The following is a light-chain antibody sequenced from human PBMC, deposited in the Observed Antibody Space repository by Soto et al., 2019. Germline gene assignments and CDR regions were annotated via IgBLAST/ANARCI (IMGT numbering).Light chain of an antibody. CDR2: GTF. CDR1: QDIKTY. Sequence: QLTQSPSSLSASVGDRVSITCRASQDIKTYLAWYQHKQGKAPNLLISGTFTAQSEVPPRFNGSGSGTDFTLTISRLQPEDFATYSCQHLNNYPPFTFGHGTKVDLE. CDR3: QHLNNYPPFT. J-gene: IGKJ3*01. V-gene: IGKV1-9*01.